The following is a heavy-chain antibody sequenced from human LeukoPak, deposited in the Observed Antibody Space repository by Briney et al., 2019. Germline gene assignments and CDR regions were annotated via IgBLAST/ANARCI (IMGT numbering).Heavy chain of an antibody. CDR3: ARVRLGYCTNGVCYTGVNWFDP. D-gene: IGHD2-8*01. CDR1: GFTFSSYW. CDR2: INSDGSST. V-gene: IGHV3-74*01. J-gene: IGHJ5*02. Sequence: GGSLRLSCAASGFTFSSYWMHWVRQAPGKGLVWVSRINSDGSSTSYADSVKGRFTISRDNAKNTLYQQMNSLRAEDTAVYYCARVRLGYCTNGVCYTGVNWFDPWGQGTLVTVSS.